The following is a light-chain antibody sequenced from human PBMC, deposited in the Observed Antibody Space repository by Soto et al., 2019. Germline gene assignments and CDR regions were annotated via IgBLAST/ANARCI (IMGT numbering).Light chain of an antibody. CDR3: MQALQIT. CDR2: LGS. Sequence: DIVMTQSPLCLPVTPGETASISCRSSQSLLHSTGYNYLDWYLQKPGQSPQLLIYLGSNRASGVPDRYSGSGAGKDFTLKSSRVEAEEVGVYYCMQALQITCGQGTRLEIK. CDR1: QSLLHSTGYNY. V-gene: IGKV2-28*01. J-gene: IGKJ5*01.